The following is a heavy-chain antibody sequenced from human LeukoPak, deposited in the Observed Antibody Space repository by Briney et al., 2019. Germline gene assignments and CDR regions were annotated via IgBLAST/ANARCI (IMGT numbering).Heavy chain of an antibody. J-gene: IGHJ4*02. Sequence: GGSLRLSCAASGFTFDDYAMHWVRQAPGKGLEWVSGISWNSGSIGYADSVKGRFTISRDNSKNTLYLQMNSLRSEDTAVYYCAKDRAQGLAYYFDYWGQGTLLTVSS. CDR3: AKDRAQGLAYYFDY. CDR2: ISWNSGSI. CDR1: GFTFDDYA. V-gene: IGHV3-9*01. D-gene: IGHD6-19*01.